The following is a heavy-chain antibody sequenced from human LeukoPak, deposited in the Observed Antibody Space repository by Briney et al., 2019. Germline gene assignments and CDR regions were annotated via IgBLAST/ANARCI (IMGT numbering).Heavy chain of an antibody. J-gene: IGHJ4*02. CDR3: ATRARGYSYGYIDY. CDR2: ISSSGGHT. D-gene: IGHD5-18*01. CDR1: GFTFSSYA. V-gene: IGHV3-23*01. Sequence: PGGSLRLSCAASGFTFSSYAMSWVRQAPGKGLEWVSVISSSGGHTYYADSVKGRFTISRDNSKNTLYLQMNSLRAEDTAVYYCATRARGYSYGYIDYWGQGTLVTVSS.